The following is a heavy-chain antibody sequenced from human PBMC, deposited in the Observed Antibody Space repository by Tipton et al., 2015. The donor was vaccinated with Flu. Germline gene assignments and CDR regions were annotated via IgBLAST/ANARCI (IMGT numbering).Heavy chain of an antibody. CDR1: DGSITSYY. CDR3: ARARAPYYYYAMDV. Sequence: SLTCTVSDGSITSYYWSWIRQPPGKGLEWIGYIYNSGTTNFNPSHLSRLTISVDTSKNQFSLKLSSVTAADTAVYFCARARAPYYYYAMDVWGQGTTVTVSS. V-gene: IGHV4-59*01. CDR2: IYNSGTT. J-gene: IGHJ6*02.